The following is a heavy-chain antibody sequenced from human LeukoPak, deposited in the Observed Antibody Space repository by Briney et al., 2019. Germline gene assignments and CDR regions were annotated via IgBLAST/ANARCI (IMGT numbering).Heavy chain of an antibody. CDR3: TTARRASSSLDY. J-gene: IGHJ4*02. CDR2: IRGKADGGTP. Sequence: PGGSLRLSCAASGFTFSGYAMSWVRQAPGKGLEWIGHIRGKADGGTPDYAAPVKGKFTISRDDSKSTLFLQMDSLQIEDTAVYYCTTARRASSSLDYWGQGTLVTVSS. CDR1: GFTFSGYA. V-gene: IGHV3-15*01. D-gene: IGHD5-24*01.